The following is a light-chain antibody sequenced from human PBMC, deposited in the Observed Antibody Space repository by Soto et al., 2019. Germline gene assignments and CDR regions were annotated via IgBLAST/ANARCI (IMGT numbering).Light chain of an antibody. Sequence: EIVLTQSPATLSLSPGERATLSCRASQSVNIYLAWYQQKPGQAPRLLIYDASNRATCIPARFSGSGSGTDFTLTISSLEPEDIAVYYCQQRSNWRVTFGGGTKVDIK. CDR3: QQRSNWRVT. V-gene: IGKV3-11*01. CDR1: QSVNIY. CDR2: DAS. J-gene: IGKJ4*01.